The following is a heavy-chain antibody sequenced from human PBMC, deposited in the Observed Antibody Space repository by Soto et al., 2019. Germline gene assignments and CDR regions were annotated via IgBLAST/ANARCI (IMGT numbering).Heavy chain of an antibody. CDR1: GGSISSGDYY. CDR3: ARALVGATDTLGFDP. CDR2: IYYSGST. J-gene: IGHJ5*02. Sequence: QVQLQESGPGLVKPSQTLSLTCTVSGGSISSGDYYWSWIRQPPGKGLEWIGYIYYSGSTYYNPSLNSRVTISVDTSKNQFSLKLSSVTAADTAVYYCARALVGATDTLGFDPWGQGTLVTVSS. V-gene: IGHV4-30-4*01. D-gene: IGHD1-26*01.